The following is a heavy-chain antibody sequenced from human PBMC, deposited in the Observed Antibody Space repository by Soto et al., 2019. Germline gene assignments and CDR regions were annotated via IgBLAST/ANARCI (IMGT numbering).Heavy chain of an antibody. J-gene: IGHJ3*02. CDR2: IYYSGST. Sequence: TLSLTCTVSGGSISSGGYYWSWIRQHPGKGLEWIGYIYYSGSTYYNRSLKSRVTISVDTSKNQFYIKLSSVTAADTAVYYCASVVTATPDAFDIWGQGTMVSLSS. D-gene: IGHD2-21*02. CDR1: GGSISSGGYY. V-gene: IGHV4-31*03. CDR3: ASVVTATPDAFDI.